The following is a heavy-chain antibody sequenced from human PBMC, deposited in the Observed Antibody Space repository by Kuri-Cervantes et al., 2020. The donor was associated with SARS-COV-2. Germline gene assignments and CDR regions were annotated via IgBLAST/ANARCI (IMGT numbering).Heavy chain of an antibody. V-gene: IGHV3-66*02. Sequence: GESLKISFAASGFTVSSNYMSWVRQAPGKGLEWVAVIYSGGSTYYADSVKGRFTISRDNSKNTLYLQMNSLRAEDTAVYYCARGGRKGIQLWLSGYYFDYWGQGTLVTVSS. D-gene: IGHD5-18*01. J-gene: IGHJ4*02. CDR3: ARGGRKGIQLWLSGYYFDY. CDR2: IYSGGST. CDR1: GFTVSSNY.